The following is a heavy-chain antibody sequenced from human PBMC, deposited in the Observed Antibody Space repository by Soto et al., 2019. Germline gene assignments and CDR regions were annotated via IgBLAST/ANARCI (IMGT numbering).Heavy chain of an antibody. V-gene: IGHV1-69*12. Sequence: QVQLVQSGAEVKKPGSSVKVSCKASGGTFSSYAISWVRQAPGQGLEWMGGIIPIFGTANYAQKFQGRVTITADESTSTAYMELSSLRSEDTAVYYCARLIGSEYSSSSGDFDYWGQGTLVTVSS. CDR3: ARLIGSEYSSSSGDFDY. D-gene: IGHD6-6*01. CDR2: IIPIFGTA. J-gene: IGHJ4*02. CDR1: GGTFSSYA.